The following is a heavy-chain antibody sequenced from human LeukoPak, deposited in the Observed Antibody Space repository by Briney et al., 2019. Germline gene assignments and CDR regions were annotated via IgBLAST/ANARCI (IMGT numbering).Heavy chain of an antibody. J-gene: IGHJ1*01. Sequence: PGGSLRLSCAGSGSSVSSNEMRWVRQAPGKGLVWVSRIKSDGRTNYADSVKGRFTISRDNAKNTVSLQMNSLRAEDTGVYYCARAPSEIGGYYPEYFRHWGQGTLVTVSS. CDR1: GSSVSSNE. V-gene: IGHV3-74*01. CDR2: IKSDGRT. D-gene: IGHD3-22*01. CDR3: ARAPSEIGGYYPEYFRH.